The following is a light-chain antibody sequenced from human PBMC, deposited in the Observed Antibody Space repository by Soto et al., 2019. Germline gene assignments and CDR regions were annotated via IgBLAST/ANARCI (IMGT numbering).Light chain of an antibody. CDR1: SSDVGGYNY. CDR3: CSYAGSYTYV. CDR2: DVS. J-gene: IGLJ1*01. V-gene: IGLV2-11*01. Sequence: QSALTQPRSVSGSPGQSVTISCTGTSSDVGGYNYVSWYQQHPGKAPKLMIYDVSKRPSGVPDRFSGSKSGNTASLTISGLQAEDEADYYFCSYAGSYTYVFGTGTKLTV.